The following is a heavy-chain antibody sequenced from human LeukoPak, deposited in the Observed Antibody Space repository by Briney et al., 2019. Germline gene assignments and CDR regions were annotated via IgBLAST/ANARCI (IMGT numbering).Heavy chain of an antibody. V-gene: IGHV3-15*01. D-gene: IGHD6-13*01. CDR3: TTEQGDSSSWYGSYYYFDY. CDR2: IKNKFNGETT. CDR1: GFTFSNAW. Sequence: GGSLRLSCAASGFTFSNAWMSWVRQAPGKGLEWVGRIKNKFNGETTDYAAPVKGRFTISRDDSKNTLYLQMNSLKTEDTAVYYCTTEQGDSSSWYGSYYYFDYWGQGTLVTVSS. J-gene: IGHJ4*02.